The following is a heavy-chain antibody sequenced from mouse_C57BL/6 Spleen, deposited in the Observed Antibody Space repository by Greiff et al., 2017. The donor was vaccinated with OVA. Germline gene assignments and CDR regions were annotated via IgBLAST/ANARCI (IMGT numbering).Heavy chain of an antibody. CDR1: GYTFTDYE. J-gene: IGHJ4*01. Sequence: VQLQQSGAELVRPGASVTLSCKASGYTFTDYEMHWVKQTPVHGLEWIGAIDPETGGTAYNQKFKGKAILTAAKSSSTAYLELRSLTSEDSAVYYCTRSDYYRSRDYWGQGTSVTGSS. D-gene: IGHD1-1*01. CDR3: TRSDYYRSRDY. V-gene: IGHV1-15*01. CDR2: IDPETGGT.